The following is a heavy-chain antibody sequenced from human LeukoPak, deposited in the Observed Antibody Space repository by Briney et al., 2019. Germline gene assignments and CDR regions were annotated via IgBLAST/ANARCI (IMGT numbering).Heavy chain of an antibody. CDR2: IRGSDGT. CDR3: ANFIAASATGFQH. D-gene: IGHD6-6*01. CDR1: GITLSNYD. J-gene: IGHJ1*01. V-gene: IGHV3-23*01. Sequence: PGGSLRLSCAASGITLSNYDMTWVRQAPGKGLEWVSDIRGSDGTYYADSVKGRFTLSRDNAKNTLYLQMSSLRAEDTAVYYCANFIAASATGFQHWGQGTLVTVSS.